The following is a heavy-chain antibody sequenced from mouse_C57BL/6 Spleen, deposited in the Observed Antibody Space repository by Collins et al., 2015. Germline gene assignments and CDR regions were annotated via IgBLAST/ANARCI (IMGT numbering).Heavy chain of an antibody. J-gene: IGHJ4*01. CDR1: GFSLTSCG. CDR2: IWSGGST. V-gene: IGHV2-2*02. Sequence: QVQLKQSGPGLVQPSQSLSITCTVSGFSLTSCGVHWVRQSPGKGLEWLGVIWSGGSTDYNAAFISRLSISKDNSKSQVFFKMNSLQANDTAIYYCAGNFHYAMDYWGQGTSVTVSS. CDR3: AGNFHYAMDY.